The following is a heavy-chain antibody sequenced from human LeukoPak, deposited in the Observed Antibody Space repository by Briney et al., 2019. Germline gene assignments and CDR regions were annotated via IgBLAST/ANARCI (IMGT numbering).Heavy chain of an antibody. CDR2: IYYSGST. CDR1: GGSISSYY. D-gene: IGHD3-10*01. Sequence: SETLSLTCTASGGSISSYYWSWIRQPPGKGLEWIGYIYYSGSTNYNPSLKSRVTISVDTSKNQFSLKLSTVTAADTAVYYCARHLSPGSYYIDYWGQGTLVTVSS. V-gene: IGHV4-59*08. CDR3: ARHLSPGSYYIDY. J-gene: IGHJ4*02.